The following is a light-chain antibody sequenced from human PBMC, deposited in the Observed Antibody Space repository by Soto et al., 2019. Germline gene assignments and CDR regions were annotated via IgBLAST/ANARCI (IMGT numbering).Light chain of an antibody. V-gene: IGKV1-5*03. CDR3: QQYNFYSRT. J-gene: IGKJ1*01. CDR1: QSISSW. Sequence: DIQMTQSPSTLSASVGETVTITCRASQSISSWLAWYQQKPGKAPKLLIYKASTLQSGVPSRFSGTGSGTEFSLTISSLQPDDFATYYCQQYNFYSRTFDQGTKVEVK. CDR2: KAS.